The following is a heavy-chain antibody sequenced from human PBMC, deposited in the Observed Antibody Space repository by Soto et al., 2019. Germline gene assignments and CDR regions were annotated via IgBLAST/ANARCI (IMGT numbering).Heavy chain of an antibody. CDR1: GFTFSSYA. CDR2: ISGSGGST. D-gene: IGHD3-22*01. CDR3: AKRRYYYDSRGYDY. Sequence: TGGSLRLSCAASGFTFSSYAMSWVRQAPGKGLEWVSAISGSGGSTYYADSVKGRFTISRDSSKNTLYLQMNSLRAGDTAVYYCAKRRYYYDSRGYDYWGQGTRGTVPQ. V-gene: IGHV3-23*01. J-gene: IGHJ4*02.